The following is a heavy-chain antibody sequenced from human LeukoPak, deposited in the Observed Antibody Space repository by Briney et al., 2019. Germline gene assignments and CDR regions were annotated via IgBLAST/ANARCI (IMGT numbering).Heavy chain of an antibody. CDR3: ARDSSISWFYN. J-gene: IGHJ4*02. Sequence: SETLSLTCTVSGYSISSGSYWGWIRQPPGKGLEWIGSIYHSGSTYYNPSLKSRVTISRDTSKNQFSLKLTSVTPADTAVYYCARDSSISWFYNRGQGTLVTVSS. V-gene: IGHV4-38-2*02. CDR2: IYHSGST. CDR1: GYSISSGSY. D-gene: IGHD6-13*01.